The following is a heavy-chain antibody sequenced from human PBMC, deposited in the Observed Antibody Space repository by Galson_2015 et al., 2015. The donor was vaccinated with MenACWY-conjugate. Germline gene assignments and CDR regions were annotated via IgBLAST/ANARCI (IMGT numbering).Heavy chain of an antibody. Sequence: ETLSLTCTVSGGSVSSSSYYWDWIRQPPGRGLEWIGTIYYSGSTYYNSSLKSRVTISVDTSRNQFSLNLSSVTAADTAMYYCARHDRTAPARSGAFDIWGRGTMVTVSS. CDR3: ARHDRTAPARSGAFDI. J-gene: IGHJ3*02. V-gene: IGHV4-39*01. CDR1: GGSVSSSSYY. D-gene: IGHD2-2*01. CDR2: IYYSGST.